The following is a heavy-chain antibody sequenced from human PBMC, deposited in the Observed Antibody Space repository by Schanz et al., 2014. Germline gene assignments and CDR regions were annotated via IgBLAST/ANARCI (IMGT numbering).Heavy chain of an antibody. V-gene: IGHV3-53*01. D-gene: IGHD5-12*01. CDR2: LYIGGGST. J-gene: IGHJ3*01. Sequence: EVQLVESGGGLIQPGGSLRLSCAVSGFTVSTNYMSWVRQAPGKGLEWVSSLYIGGGSTRYADSVKGRFIISRDSSKNTLCRQMNSLTADDTAVYFCARDEGRDGYNLAFDVWGQGTLVTVSS. CDR1: GFTVSTNY. CDR3: ARDEGRDGYNLAFDV.